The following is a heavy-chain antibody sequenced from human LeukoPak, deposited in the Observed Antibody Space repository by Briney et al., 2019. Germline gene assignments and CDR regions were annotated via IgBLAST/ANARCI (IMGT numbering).Heavy chain of an antibody. V-gene: IGHV1-18*01. J-gene: IGHJ4*02. CDR1: GYTFTSYG. CDR2: ISSYNGNT. CDR3: ASTKLYYDSSGYSPIDFDY. D-gene: IGHD3-22*01. Sequence: ASVKVSCKASGYTFTSYGISWVRQAPGQGLEWMGWISSYNGNTNYAQKLQGRVTMTTDTSTSTAYMELRSLRSDDTDVYYCASTKLYYDSSGYSPIDFDYWGQGTLVTVSS.